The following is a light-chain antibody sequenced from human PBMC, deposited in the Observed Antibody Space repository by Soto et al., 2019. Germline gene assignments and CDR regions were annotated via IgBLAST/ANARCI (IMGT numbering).Light chain of an antibody. Sequence: EIVMTQSPAPLSLSPGERATLSCRASQSVSSNLAWYQQKPGQAPRLLIYGASTMATGIPARFSGSGSGTEFTLTISSLQSEDFAVYYCQQYNNWPPWTFGQGTKVEIK. CDR2: GAS. V-gene: IGKV3-15*01. CDR3: QQYNNWPPWT. CDR1: QSVSSN. J-gene: IGKJ1*01.